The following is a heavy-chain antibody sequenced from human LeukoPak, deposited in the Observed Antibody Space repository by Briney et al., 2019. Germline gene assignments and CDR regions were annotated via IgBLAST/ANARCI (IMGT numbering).Heavy chain of an antibody. V-gene: IGHV1-2*02. J-gene: IGHJ6*02. D-gene: IGHD2-2*01. CDR2: INPNSGGT. CDR3: ARDGPAPTGPVYYYYGMDV. CDR1: GYTFTGYY. Sequence: ASVKVSCKASGYTFTGYYMHWVRQAPGQGLEWMGWINPNSGGTNYAQKFQGRVTVTRDTSISTAYMELSRLRSDDTAVYYCARDGPAPTGPVYYYYGMDVWGQGTTVTVSS.